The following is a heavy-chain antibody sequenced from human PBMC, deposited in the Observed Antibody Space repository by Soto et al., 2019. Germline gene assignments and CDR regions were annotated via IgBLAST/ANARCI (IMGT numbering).Heavy chain of an antibody. J-gene: IGHJ6*02. CDR3: AKGRGGWRNYGMAV. CDR1: GFTFSRYA. CDR2: ISYDGRNE. V-gene: IGHV3-30*18. D-gene: IGHD6-19*01. Sequence: QVKLVESGGGVVQPGRSLRLSCVASGFTFSRYAMDWVRQAPGKGLKWVAIISYDGRNEYYADSVKGRFTISRDNSKKTLDLQMNSLRPEDTAVYYCAKGRGGWRNYGMAVWGQGTTVTVSS.